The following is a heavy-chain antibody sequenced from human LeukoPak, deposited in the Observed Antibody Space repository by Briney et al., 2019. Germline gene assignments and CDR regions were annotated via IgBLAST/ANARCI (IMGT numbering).Heavy chain of an antibody. CDR2: ISYDGSNK. CDR1: GFTFSSYG. Sequence: GGSLRLSCAASGFTFSSYGMHWVRQAPGKGLEWVAVISYDGSNKYYADSVKGRFTISRDNSKNTLYLQMNSLRAEDTAVYYCAKEHLWRHYMDVWGKGTTVTVSS. CDR3: AKEHLWRHYMDV. V-gene: IGHV3-30*18. J-gene: IGHJ6*03. D-gene: IGHD3-10*01.